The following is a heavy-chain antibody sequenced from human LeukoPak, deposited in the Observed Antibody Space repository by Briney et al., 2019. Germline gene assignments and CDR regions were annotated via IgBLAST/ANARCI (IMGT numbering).Heavy chain of an antibody. CDR3: ASGPSSSWRIDY. D-gene: IGHD6-13*01. V-gene: IGHV3-21*01. J-gene: IGHJ4*02. Sequence: GGSLRLSCAASGFTFSSYSMNWVRQAPGKGLEWVSSISSSSSYIYYADSVKGRFTISRDNAKNSLYLQMNSLRAEDTAVYYCASGPSSSWRIDYWGQGTLVTVSS. CDR2: ISSSSSYI. CDR1: GFTFSSYS.